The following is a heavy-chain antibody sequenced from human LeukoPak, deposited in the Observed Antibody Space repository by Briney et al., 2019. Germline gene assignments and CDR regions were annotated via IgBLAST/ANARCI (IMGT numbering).Heavy chain of an antibody. J-gene: IGHJ4*02. V-gene: IGHV3-21*03. CDR2: ISSSSSYI. Sequence: GGSLRLSCAGSGFPLSCYIMNWARQAPAKGVEWVSCISSSSSYIYYADSVKGRFTISRDNAKNSLYLQINSLRAEDTAVYYCATSPVYSYGHPYYFDYWGQGTLVTVSS. CDR1: GFPLSCYI. D-gene: IGHD5-18*01. CDR3: ATSPVYSYGHPYYFDY.